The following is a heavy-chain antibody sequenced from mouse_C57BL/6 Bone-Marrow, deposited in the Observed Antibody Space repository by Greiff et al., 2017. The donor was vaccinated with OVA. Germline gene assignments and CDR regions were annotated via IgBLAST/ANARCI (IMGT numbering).Heavy chain of an antibody. CDR3: TTQADFDY. V-gene: IGHV14-4*01. D-gene: IGHD3-2*02. Sequence: VQLQQSGAELVRPGASVKLSCTASGFNIKDDYMHWVKQRPEQGLEWIGWIDPENGDTEYASKFQGKATITADTSSNTAYLQLNSLTSEDTAVYYCTTQADFDYWGQGTTLTVSS. J-gene: IGHJ2*01. CDR1: GFNIKDDY. CDR2: IDPENGDT.